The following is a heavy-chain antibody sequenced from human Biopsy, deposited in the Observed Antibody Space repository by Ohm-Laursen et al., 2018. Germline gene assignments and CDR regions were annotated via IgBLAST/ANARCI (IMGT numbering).Heavy chain of an antibody. D-gene: IGHD1-26*01. CDR3: ARDRGGARYGMDV. Sequence: LRLSCTASGFTFDDYGMHWVRQPPGKGLEWVSGIRRNSAIIDYADSVRGRFTISRDNARRFLFLQMNNLKSEDTAFYYCARDRGGARYGMDVWAEGPRSPSP. CDR2: IRRNSAII. V-gene: IGHV3-9*01. CDR1: GFTFDDYG. J-gene: IGHJ6*02.